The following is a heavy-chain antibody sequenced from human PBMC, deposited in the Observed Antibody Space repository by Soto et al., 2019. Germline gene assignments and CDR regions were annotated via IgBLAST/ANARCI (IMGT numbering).Heavy chain of an antibody. D-gene: IGHD3-22*01. CDR3: ASVYDSSGYYYYGDAFDI. CDR1: GYTFTSYY. V-gene: IGHV1-46*01. Sequence: ASVKVSCKASGYTFTSYYMHWVRQAPGQGLERMGIINPSGGSTSYAQKFQGRVTMTRDTSTSTVYMELSSLRSEDTAVYYCASVYDSSGYYYYGDAFDIWGQGTMVTVSS. CDR2: INPSGGST. J-gene: IGHJ3*02.